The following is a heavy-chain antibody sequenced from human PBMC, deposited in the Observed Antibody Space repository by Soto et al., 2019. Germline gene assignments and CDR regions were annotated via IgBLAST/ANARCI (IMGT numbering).Heavy chain of an antibody. CDR3: ARFGDYVWGSHAASFDY. D-gene: IGHD3-16*01. CDR2: IYYSGST. J-gene: IGHJ4*02. CDR1: GGSISSGGYY. Sequence: SETLSLTCTVSGGSISSGGYYWSWIRQHPGKGLEWIGYIYYSGSTYYNPSLKSRVTISVDTSKNQFSLKLSSVTAADTAVYYCARFGDYVWGSHAASFDYWGQGTLVTVSS. V-gene: IGHV4-31*03.